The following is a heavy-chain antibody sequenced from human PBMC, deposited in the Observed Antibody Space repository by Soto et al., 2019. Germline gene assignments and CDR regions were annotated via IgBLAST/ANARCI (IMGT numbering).Heavy chain of an antibody. Sequence: QVQLVESGGGVVQPGRSLRLSCAAYGFTFSSYAMHWVRQAPGKGLEWVAVIWNDGTNKYYADSVKGRFTISRDNSKTTLYLQMNSLRAEDTAVYYCARYNWHYVSAFDIWCQGTMVTVSS. D-gene: IGHD1-7*01. V-gene: IGHV3-33*01. CDR3: ARYNWHYVSAFDI. J-gene: IGHJ3*02. CDR1: GFTFSSYA. CDR2: IWNDGTNK.